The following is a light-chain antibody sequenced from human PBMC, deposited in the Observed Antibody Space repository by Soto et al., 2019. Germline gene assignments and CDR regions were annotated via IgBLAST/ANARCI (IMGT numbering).Light chain of an antibody. CDR1: QSISSW. J-gene: IGKJ1*01. Sequence: DIQMTQSPCALSAAVGDRATIACRASQSISSWLAWYQQKPGKAPKLLIYDASTLQSGVPSRYSGSGSGTEFTLTISNLQPDDFATYYCQQYESYSPWTFGQGTKVDI. CDR3: QQYESYSPWT. V-gene: IGKV1-5*01. CDR2: DAS.